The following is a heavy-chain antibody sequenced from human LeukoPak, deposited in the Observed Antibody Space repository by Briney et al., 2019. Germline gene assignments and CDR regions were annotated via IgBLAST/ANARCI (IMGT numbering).Heavy chain of an antibody. J-gene: IGHJ6*03. V-gene: IGHV3-53*01. CDR1: VFTVSSNY. CDR2: IYSGGST. D-gene: IGHD4-17*01. Sequence: GGSLRLSCAPSVFTVSSNYMSWVRHAPGGGVEWVSVIYSGGSTYYADSVKGRFTISRDNSKNTLYLQMNSLRAEDTAVYYCARDRGTVTTGGYYYYYYMDVWGKGTTVTVSS. CDR3: ARDRGTVTTGGYYYYYYMDV.